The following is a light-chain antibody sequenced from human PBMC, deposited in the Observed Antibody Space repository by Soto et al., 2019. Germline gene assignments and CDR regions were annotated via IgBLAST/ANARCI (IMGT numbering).Light chain of an antibody. J-gene: IGLJ2*01. CDR3: CSYAGSYVV. CDR2: EGS. CDR1: SSDVGSYNL. V-gene: IGLV2-23*01. Sequence: QSVLTQPASVSGSPGQSITISCTGTSSDVGSYNLVSWYQQHPGKAPKLMIYEGSKRPSGVSNRFSGSKSGTTASLTISGDQDEDEADYYCCSYAGSYVVFGGGTKLTVL.